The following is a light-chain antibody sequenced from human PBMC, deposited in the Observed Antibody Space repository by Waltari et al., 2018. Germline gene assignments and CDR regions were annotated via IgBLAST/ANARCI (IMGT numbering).Light chain of an antibody. Sequence: QSVLTQPPSVSGTPGQEVTISCSGSRSHIGSVYIYWYQHFPGMAPKLLIFRNNQRPSGVPDRFSASKSDTSASLAISGLRSEDEADYYCAAWDDSLSGWLFGRGTKLTVL. CDR3: AAWDDSLSGWL. V-gene: IGLV1-47*01. CDR1: RSHIGSVY. J-gene: IGLJ3*02. CDR2: RNN.